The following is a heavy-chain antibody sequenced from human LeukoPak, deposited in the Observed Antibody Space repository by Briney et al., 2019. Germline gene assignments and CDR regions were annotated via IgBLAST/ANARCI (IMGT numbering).Heavy chain of an antibody. CDR2: INDYTGDT. V-gene: IGHV4-34*01. CDR3: ARGGNYDFWSGYPTDAFDI. CDR1: GGSFTDYF. J-gene: IGHJ3*02. D-gene: IGHD3-3*01. Sequence: SETLSLTCTVYGGSFTDYFWTWIRQSPGKGLEWIGEINDYTGDTNYNPSLNSRVSISLEKSKNQFSLELRSVTAADTAVYYCARGGNYDFWSGYPTDAFDIWGQGTMVTVSS.